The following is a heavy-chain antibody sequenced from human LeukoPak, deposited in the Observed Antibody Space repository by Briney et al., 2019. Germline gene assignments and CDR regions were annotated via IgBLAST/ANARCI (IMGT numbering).Heavy chain of an antibody. V-gene: IGHV4-38-2*01. CDR1: SYSISSGYY. CDR3: ARVVAGTGTYYYYYYMDV. Sequence: SETLSLTCAVSSYSISSGYYWGWIRQPPGKGLEWIGSIYHSGSTYYNPSLKSRVTMSVDTSKNQFSLKLSSVTAADTAVYYCARVVAGTGTYYYYYYMDVWGKGTTVTVSS. D-gene: IGHD6-19*01. J-gene: IGHJ6*03. CDR2: IYHSGST.